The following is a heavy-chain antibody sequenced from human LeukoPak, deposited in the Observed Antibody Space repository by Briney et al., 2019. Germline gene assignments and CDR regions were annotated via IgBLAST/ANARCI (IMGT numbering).Heavy chain of an antibody. V-gene: IGHV4-61*02. D-gene: IGHD3-9*01. CDR1: GGSISSGSYY. CDR2: IYTSGST. J-gene: IGHJ3*02. CDR3: ARVLYYDILTGDAFDI. Sequence: SETLSLTCTVSGGSISSGSYYWSWIRQPAGKGLEWIGRIYTSGSTNYNPSLKSRVTISVDTSKNQSSLKLSSVTAADTAVYYCARVLYYDILTGDAFDIWGQGTMVTVSS.